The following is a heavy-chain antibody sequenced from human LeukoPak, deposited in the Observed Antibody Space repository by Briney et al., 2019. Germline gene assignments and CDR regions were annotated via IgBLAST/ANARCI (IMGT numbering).Heavy chain of an antibody. J-gene: IGHJ4*02. V-gene: IGHV4-61*02. D-gene: IGHD6-13*01. Sequence: PSQTLSLTCTVSDDSISSGSYYWTWVRQPAGKGLEWIGRIYTRGSSTYNPSLQSRVTISLDKSKKLFSLNLSSVTAADTAVYYCARDDVGIPAAGGIYWGQGTLVTVSS. CDR1: DDSISSGSYY. CDR2: IYTRGSS. CDR3: ARDDVGIPAAGGIY.